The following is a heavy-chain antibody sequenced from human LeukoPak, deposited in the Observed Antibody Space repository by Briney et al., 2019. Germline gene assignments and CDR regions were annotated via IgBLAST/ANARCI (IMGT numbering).Heavy chain of an antibody. CDR1: GYTFTSNY. CDR3: ARDRGMTTVTTTYYYGTDV. J-gene: IGHJ6*04. V-gene: IGHV1-46*01. CDR2: IHPGGGTT. D-gene: IGHD4-17*01. Sequence: ASVKVSCKASGYTFTSNYIHWVRQAPGQGLEWMGIIHPGGGTTIYTQRFQGRVTMTRDTSTSTVYMELSSLRSDDTAVYYCARDRGMTTVTTTYYYGTDVWGKGTTVTVSS.